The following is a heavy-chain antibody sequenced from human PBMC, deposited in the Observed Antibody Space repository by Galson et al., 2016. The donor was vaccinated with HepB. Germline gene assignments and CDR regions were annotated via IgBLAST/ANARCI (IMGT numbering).Heavy chain of an antibody. Sequence: TLSLTCTVSGGSVSIGTFYWSWIRQQPGKGLEWIGFISYSGSTSYNPSLKSRATISSAASKNHFSLKLSSVAAADTAVFYCARAKTGYSSGWAFDFWGQGSLVTVSS. J-gene: IGHJ4*02. CDR1: GGSVSIGTFY. CDR3: ARAKTGYSSGWAFDF. V-gene: IGHV4-31*03. CDR2: ISYSGST. D-gene: IGHD6-19*01.